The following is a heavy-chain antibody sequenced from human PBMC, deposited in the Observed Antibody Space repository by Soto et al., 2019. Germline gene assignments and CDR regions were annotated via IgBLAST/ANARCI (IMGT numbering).Heavy chain of an antibody. Sequence: QVHLVQSGAEVKKPGASVKVSCKASGYTFTSYGITWVRQAPGQGLEWMGWISAHNGNTDYAQKLQGRVIVTRDTSTSTAYMELRSPISDDTAVYYCARGRYGEYWGQGALVTVSS. V-gene: IGHV1-18*01. CDR1: GYTFTSYG. J-gene: IGHJ4*02. CDR2: ISAHNGNT. D-gene: IGHD3-10*01. CDR3: ARGRYGEY.